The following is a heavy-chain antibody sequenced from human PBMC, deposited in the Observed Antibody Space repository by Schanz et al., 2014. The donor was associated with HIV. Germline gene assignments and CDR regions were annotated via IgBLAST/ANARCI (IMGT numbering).Heavy chain of an antibody. CDR3: ARGSGLDY. Sequence: QVQLQESGPGLVKPSQTLSLTCTVSGGSITSGGHYWSWIRQHPGKGLEWLGYIYYSGVTYYNPSHRSRITMSIDTSKNQFSLKLSFVTAADTGVYYCARGSGLDYWGQGTQVTVSS. CDR2: IYYSGVT. V-gene: IGHV4-31*03. CDR1: GGSITSGGHY. D-gene: IGHD1-1*01. J-gene: IGHJ4*02.